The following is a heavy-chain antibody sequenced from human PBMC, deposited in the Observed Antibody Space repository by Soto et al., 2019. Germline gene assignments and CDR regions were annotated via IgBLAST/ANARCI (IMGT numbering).Heavy chain of an antibody. D-gene: IGHD6-19*01. Sequence: EVQLLESGGGLGQPGGSLRLSCAASGFTFSSNVMSWVRQAPGQGLQWVSVISASGDITYYEDSVKGRFTFSRDNSKNTLYLQMNSLRADDTAVYYCAKCLDSGSYRSPDHWGQGSLVTVSS. V-gene: IGHV3-23*01. CDR3: AKCLDSGSYRSPDH. CDR2: ISASGDIT. CDR1: GFTFSSNV. J-gene: IGHJ4*02.